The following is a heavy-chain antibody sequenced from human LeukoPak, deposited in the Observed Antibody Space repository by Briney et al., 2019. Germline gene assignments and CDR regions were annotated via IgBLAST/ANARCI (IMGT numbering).Heavy chain of an antibody. V-gene: IGHV4-34*01. CDR2: INHSGST. J-gene: IGHJ4*02. CDR1: GGSFSGYY. Sequence: SETLSLTCAVYGGSFSGYYWSWIRQPPGKGLEWIGEINHSGSTNYNPSLKSRVTISVDTSKNQFSLKLSSVTAADTAVYYCARDLGYSIPFDYSGQGTLVTVSS. CDR3: ARDLGYSIPFDY. D-gene: IGHD2-15*01.